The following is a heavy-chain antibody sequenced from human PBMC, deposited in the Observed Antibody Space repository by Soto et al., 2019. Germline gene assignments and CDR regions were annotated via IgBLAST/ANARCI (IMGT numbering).Heavy chain of an antibody. J-gene: IGHJ4*02. V-gene: IGHV4-34*01. CDR1: GGSFSGYY. CDR2: INHSGST. D-gene: IGHD6-19*01. Sequence: KPSETLSLTCAVYGGSFSGYYWSWIRQPPGKGLEWIGEINHSGSTNYNPSLKSRVTISVDTSKNQFSLKLSSVTAADTAVYYCARAGIAVAGTSPFDYWGQGTLVTVSS. CDR3: ARAGIAVAGTSPFDY.